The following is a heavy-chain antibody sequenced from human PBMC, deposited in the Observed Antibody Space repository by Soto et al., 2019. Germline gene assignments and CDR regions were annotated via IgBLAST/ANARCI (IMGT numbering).Heavy chain of an antibody. J-gene: IGHJ4*02. CDR1: GYSISSSNL. Sequence: SETLSLTCAVSGYSISSSNLWGWIRQPPGKGLEWIGYIYYSGTTYYNPSLKSRVTMSVDTSKNQFSLKLTSVTAVDTAVYYCAKDAPPKQQLDGKIDCWGQGTLVTVSS. CDR2: IYYSGTT. D-gene: IGHD6-13*01. CDR3: AKDAPPKQQLDGKIDC. V-gene: IGHV4-28*03.